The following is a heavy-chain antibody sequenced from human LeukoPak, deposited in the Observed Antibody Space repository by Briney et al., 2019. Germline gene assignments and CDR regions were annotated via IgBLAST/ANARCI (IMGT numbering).Heavy chain of an antibody. CDR3: ARDLGTSGWYTFDF. Sequence: SQTLSLTCAISGDSVSSKNEAWNWIRQSPSRGLEWLGRTYYRYKWYDDYADSVKGRVTISPDTSKNQFSLHVYSVTPEDTAVYYCARDLGTSGWYTFDFWGQGTLVTVSS. V-gene: IGHV6-1*01. CDR2: TYYRYKWYD. D-gene: IGHD6-19*01. J-gene: IGHJ5*01. CDR1: GDSVSSKNEA.